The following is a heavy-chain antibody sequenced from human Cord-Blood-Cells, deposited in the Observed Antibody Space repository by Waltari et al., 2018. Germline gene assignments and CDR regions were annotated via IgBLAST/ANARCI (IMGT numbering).Heavy chain of an antibody. J-gene: IGHJ4*02. V-gene: IGHV1-69*04. CDR1: GGPFTTFA. D-gene: IGHD1-26*01. CDR2: IIPILGIA. Sequence: QVHRFKLGAGVKKPGPSLTASSKPSGGPFTTFAISWVRQAPGQGLEWMGRIIPILGIANYAQKFQGRVTITADKSTSTAYMELSSLRSEDTAVYYCASGGSYYDPLVDWGQGTLVTVSS. CDR3: ASGGSYYDPLVD.